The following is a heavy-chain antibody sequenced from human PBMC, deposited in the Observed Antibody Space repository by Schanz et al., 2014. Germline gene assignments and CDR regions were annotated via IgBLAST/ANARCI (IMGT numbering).Heavy chain of an antibody. CDR2: INPSVGNT. V-gene: IGHV1-46*03. CDR3: ARGGFFDSTSFDS. J-gene: IGHJ4*02. Sequence: QVQLVQSGAEVKKPGVSVKVSCKASGYTFTTYYIHWFRQAPGQGLEWMGLINPSVGNTNYAQKFRGRLTVTRDTSTSTVNMELSSLRSEDTAVYYCARGGFFDSTSFDSWGQGTLVTVSS. D-gene: IGHD2-2*01. CDR1: GYTFTTYY.